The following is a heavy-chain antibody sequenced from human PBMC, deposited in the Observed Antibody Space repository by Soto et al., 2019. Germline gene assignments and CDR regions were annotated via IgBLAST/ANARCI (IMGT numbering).Heavy chain of an antibody. CDR2: ISGSGGST. D-gene: IGHD6-19*01. CDR1: GFAFYYYN. Sequence: GVLRLSCAASGFAFYYYNMNWVRQAPGRGLEWVSSISGSGGSTYYADSVKGRFTISRDNSKSTLYLQMNSLRAEDTAVYYCANQAQYSSGWPYYFDYWGQGTLVTVSS. J-gene: IGHJ4*02. V-gene: IGHV3-23*01. CDR3: ANQAQYSSGWPYYFDY.